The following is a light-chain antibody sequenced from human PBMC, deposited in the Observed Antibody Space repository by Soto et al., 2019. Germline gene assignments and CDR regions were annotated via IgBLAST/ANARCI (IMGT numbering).Light chain of an antibody. Sequence: SYELTQPPSVSVAPGQTGRITCGGTNIGSKSVHWHQQKPGQAPVLVVSDNSDRPSGIPERFSGSNSGNTATLTISSVEDGDEAEFYCQVWVTNSDLYVFGPGTKLTVL. CDR3: QVWVTNSDLYV. J-gene: IGLJ1*01. CDR2: DNS. CDR1: NIGSKS. V-gene: IGLV3-21*02.